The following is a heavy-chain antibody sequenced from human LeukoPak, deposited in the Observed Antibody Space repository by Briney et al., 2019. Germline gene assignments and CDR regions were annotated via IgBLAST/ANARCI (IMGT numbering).Heavy chain of an antibody. Sequence: KPGGSLRLSCAASGFTFSSYCMNWVRQAPGKGLEWVSFISTSSSYIHYADSVKGRFTISRDNARNSLYLQMNSLRAEDTAVYYCAELGITMIGGVWGKGTTVTISS. CDR1: GFTFSSYC. V-gene: IGHV3-21*01. D-gene: IGHD3-10*02. J-gene: IGHJ6*04. CDR3: AELGITMIGGV. CDR2: ISTSSSYI.